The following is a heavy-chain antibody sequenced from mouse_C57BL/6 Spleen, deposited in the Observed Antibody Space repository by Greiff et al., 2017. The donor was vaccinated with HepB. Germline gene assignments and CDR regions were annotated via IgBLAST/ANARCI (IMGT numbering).Heavy chain of an antibody. CDR1: GYTFTSYW. V-gene: IGHV1-72*01. CDR3: EREGSWYGNRLGFDY. D-gene: IGHD2-10*02. Sequence: QVQLQQPGAELVKPGASVKLSCKASGYTFTSYWMHWVKQRPGRGLEWIGRIDPNSGGTKYNEKFKSKATLTVDKPSSTAYMQLSSLTSEDSAVYYCEREGSWYGNRLGFDYWGQGTTLTVSS. J-gene: IGHJ2*01. CDR2: IDPNSGGT.